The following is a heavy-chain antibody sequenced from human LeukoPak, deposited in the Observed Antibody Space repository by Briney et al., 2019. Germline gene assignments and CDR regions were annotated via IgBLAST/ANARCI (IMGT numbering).Heavy chain of an antibody. Sequence: GGSLRLSCAASGFTFSRHAIHWVRQAPGKGLEWVAVILYDGRNKYYADSVKGRFTISRDNSKNTLYLQMNSLRAEDTAVYYCARPYYYDSSGPIEWGQGTLVTVSS. D-gene: IGHD3-22*01. J-gene: IGHJ4*02. CDR3: ARPYYYDSSGPIE. CDR1: GFTFSRHA. CDR2: ILYDGRNK. V-gene: IGHV3-30*04.